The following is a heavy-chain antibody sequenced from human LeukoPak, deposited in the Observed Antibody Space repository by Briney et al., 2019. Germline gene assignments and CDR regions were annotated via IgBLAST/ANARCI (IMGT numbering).Heavy chain of an antibody. Sequence: PSETLSLTCTVSGGSISSSSYYWGWIRQPPGKELEWIGNIYYSGSTYYNPSLKSRVTISVDTSQNQFSLSLSSVTAADTAVYYCARTLVRGATGIAYWGQGTLVTVSS. CDR2: IYYSGST. V-gene: IGHV4-39*01. J-gene: IGHJ4*02. CDR1: GGSISSSSYY. CDR3: ARTLVRGATGIAY. D-gene: IGHD6-13*01.